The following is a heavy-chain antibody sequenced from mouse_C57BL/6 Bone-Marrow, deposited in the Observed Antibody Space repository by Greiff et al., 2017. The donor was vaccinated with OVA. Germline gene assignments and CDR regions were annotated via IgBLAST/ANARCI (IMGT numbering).Heavy chain of an antibody. Sequence: EVQRVESGGGLVKPGGSLKLSCAASGFTFSDYGMHWVRQAPEKGLEWVAYISSGSSTIYYADTVKGRFTISRDNAKNTLFLQMTSLRSEDTAMYYCARPVHYYGSSPFAYWGQGTLVTVSA. J-gene: IGHJ3*01. D-gene: IGHD1-1*01. CDR3: ARPVHYYGSSPFAY. CDR2: ISSGSSTI. CDR1: GFTFSDYG. V-gene: IGHV5-17*01.